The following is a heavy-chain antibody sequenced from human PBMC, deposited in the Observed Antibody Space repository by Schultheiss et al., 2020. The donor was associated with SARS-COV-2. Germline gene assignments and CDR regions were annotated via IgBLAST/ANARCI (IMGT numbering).Heavy chain of an antibody. CDR2: MNPNSGNT. Sequence: ASVKVSCKASGYTFTSYDINWVRQATGQGLEWMGWMNPNSGNTGYAQKLQGRVTMTTDTSTSTAYMELRSLRSGDTAVYYCARDLRGNYYGSGSYYNWGQGTLVTVSS. V-gene: IGHV1-8*01. D-gene: IGHD3-10*01. J-gene: IGHJ4*02. CDR3: ARDLRGNYYGSGSYYN. CDR1: GYTFTSYD.